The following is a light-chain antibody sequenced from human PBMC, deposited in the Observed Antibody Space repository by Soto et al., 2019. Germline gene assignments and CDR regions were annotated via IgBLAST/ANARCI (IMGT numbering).Light chain of an antibody. CDR1: SSDVGGYNY. J-gene: IGLJ2*01. CDR3: ISYTSSSTVV. V-gene: IGLV2-14*01. Sequence: HSALTQPASVSGSPGQSITISCTGTSSDVGGYNYVSWYQQHPGKAPKLMIYEVSNLPSGVSNRFSGSKSGNTASLTISGLQAEDEADYYCISYTSSSTVVFGGGTKLTVL. CDR2: EVS.